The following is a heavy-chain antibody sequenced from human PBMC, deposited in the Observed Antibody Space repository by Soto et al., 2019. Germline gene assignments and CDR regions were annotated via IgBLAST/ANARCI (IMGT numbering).Heavy chain of an antibody. Sequence: QVQLQESGPGLVKPWGTLSLTCAVSGVSISGGNVWSWVRQPPGKGLEWIGEVFDHGSTNYNPSLKGRVTMSVDKSQNDFSLNLTSVTAADTAVYYCARVLSGNKEWFDSWGQGILVTVSS. CDR3: ARVLSGNKEWFDS. D-gene: IGHD3-10*01. V-gene: IGHV4-4*02. J-gene: IGHJ5*01. CDR2: VFDHGST. CDR1: GVSISGGNV.